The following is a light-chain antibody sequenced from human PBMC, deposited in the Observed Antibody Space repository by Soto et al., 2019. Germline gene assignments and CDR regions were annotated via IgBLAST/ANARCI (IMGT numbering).Light chain of an antibody. Sequence: QSVLTQPPSVSGAPGQTVTISCTGSSSNIGAGYDVHWYQQLPGTAPKLLIYANRIRPAGVPDRFSASKSGTSASLAITGLQADDEADYYCQSYDSSPSGYVFGTGTQLTVL. CDR1: SSNIGAGYD. CDR2: ANR. CDR3: QSYDSSPSGYV. V-gene: IGLV1-40*01. J-gene: IGLJ1*01.